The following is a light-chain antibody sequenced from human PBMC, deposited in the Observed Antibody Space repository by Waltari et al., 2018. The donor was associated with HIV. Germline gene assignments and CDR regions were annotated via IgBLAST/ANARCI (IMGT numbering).Light chain of an antibody. V-gene: IGLV3-1*01. CDR3: RAWDSSTVV. CDR1: KLGDKY. J-gene: IGLJ2*01. CDR2: ADS. Sequence: SYELTQPPSVSVSPGQPARITCSGDKLGDKYACWYQQKPGQSPVLLIYADSRRPSGIPERFSGSKSWNTATLTIRWTQAMDEADYYCRAWDSSTVVFGGGTKLTV.